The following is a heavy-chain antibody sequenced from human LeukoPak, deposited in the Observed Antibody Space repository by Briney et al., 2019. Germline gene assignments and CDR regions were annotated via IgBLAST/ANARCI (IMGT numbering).Heavy chain of an antibody. J-gene: IGHJ3*02. CDR1: GFTFSSYA. Sequence: GGSLRLSCAASGFTFSSYAMHWVRQAPGKGLEWVAVISYDGSNKYYADSVKGRFTISRDNAKNSLYLQMNSLRAEDTAVYYCARRRVAGMNRDAFDIWGQGTMVTVSS. V-gene: IGHV3-30-3*01. CDR2: ISYDGSNK. CDR3: ARRRVAGMNRDAFDI. D-gene: IGHD6-19*01.